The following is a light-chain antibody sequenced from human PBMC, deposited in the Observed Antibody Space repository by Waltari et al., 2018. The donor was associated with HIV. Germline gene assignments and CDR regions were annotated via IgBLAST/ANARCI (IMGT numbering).Light chain of an antibody. Sequence: DIVLTQSPATLSSSPGERATPSCRASQSVSSYLAWYQQKPGQPPRLLIYDASNRATGIPARFSGSGSGTDFTLTITSLEPEDFAVYYCQQRANWPLTFGGGTKVEIK. J-gene: IGKJ4*01. CDR3: QQRANWPLT. V-gene: IGKV3-11*01. CDR2: DAS. CDR1: QSVSSY.